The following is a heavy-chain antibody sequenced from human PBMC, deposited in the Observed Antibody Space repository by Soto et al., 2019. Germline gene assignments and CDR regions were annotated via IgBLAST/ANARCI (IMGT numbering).Heavy chain of an antibody. V-gene: IGHV5-51*01. CDR1: GYSFTSYW. CDR2: IYPCDSDT. D-gene: IGHD4-17*01. J-gene: IGHJ6*02. CDR3: ARLTGYADPYYYHGMDV. Sequence: EVQLVQSGAEVKKPGESLKISCKGSGYSFTSYWIVWVRQMPGKGLEWMGIIYPCDSDTRYSPSFQGQATISSDNSLTAAYLQWSSLKASDPAMYYCARLTGYADPYYYHGMDVWGQGTTVTVSS.